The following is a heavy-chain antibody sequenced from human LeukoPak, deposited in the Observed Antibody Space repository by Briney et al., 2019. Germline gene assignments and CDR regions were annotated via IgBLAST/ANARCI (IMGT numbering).Heavy chain of an antibody. CDR2: IYYSGTT. J-gene: IGHJ6*02. CDR3: ATGYYDYYYYGMDV. D-gene: IGHD3-10*01. CDR1: GGSISSYY. Sequence: SETLSLTCTVSGGSISSYYWSWIRQPPGKGLEWIGYIYYSGTTNYNPSLKSRVTISVDTSKNQFSLKLSSVTAADTAVYYCATGYYDYYYYGMDVWGQGTTVTVSS. V-gene: IGHV4-59*01.